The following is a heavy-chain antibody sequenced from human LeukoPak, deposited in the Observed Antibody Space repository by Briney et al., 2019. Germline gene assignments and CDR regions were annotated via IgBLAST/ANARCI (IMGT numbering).Heavy chain of an antibody. Sequence: TSETLSLTCTVSGGSISSGGYYWSWIRQHPEKGLEWIGYIYYSGSTYYNPSLKSRVTISVDTSKNQFSLKLSSVTAADTAVYYCARLDVSNYFDYWGQGTLVTVSS. J-gene: IGHJ4*02. CDR1: GGSISSGGYY. V-gene: IGHV4-31*03. D-gene: IGHD3/OR15-3a*01. CDR3: ARLDVSNYFDY. CDR2: IYYSGST.